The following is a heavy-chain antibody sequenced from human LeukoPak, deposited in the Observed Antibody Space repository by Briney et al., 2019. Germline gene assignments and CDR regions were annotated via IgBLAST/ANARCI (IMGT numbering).Heavy chain of an antibody. D-gene: IGHD4-23*01. J-gene: IGHJ4*02. CDR1: GGSISSSSYY. Sequence: TSETLSLTCTVSGGSISSSSYYWGWIRQPPGKGLEWIGSIYYSGSTYYNPSLKSRVTISVDTSKNQSSLKLSSVTAADTAVYYCARDVNGGYDYWGQGTLVTVSS. CDR2: IYYSGST. V-gene: IGHV4-39*07. CDR3: ARDVNGGYDY.